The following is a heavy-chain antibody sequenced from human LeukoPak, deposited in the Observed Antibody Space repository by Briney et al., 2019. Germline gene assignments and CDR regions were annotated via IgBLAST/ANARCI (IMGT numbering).Heavy chain of an antibody. V-gene: IGHV1-2*02. Sequence: GASVKVSFKASGYTSIGYYMHWVRQAPGQGLEWMGWINPKSGGTNYAQNFQGRVTMTRDTSITTAYMELSSLRSDDTAVYYCARASVSESIVVIRGFDYWGQGTLVTVSS. D-gene: IGHD3-22*01. J-gene: IGHJ4*02. CDR3: ARASVSESIVVIRGFDY. CDR2: INPKSGGT. CDR1: GYTSIGYY.